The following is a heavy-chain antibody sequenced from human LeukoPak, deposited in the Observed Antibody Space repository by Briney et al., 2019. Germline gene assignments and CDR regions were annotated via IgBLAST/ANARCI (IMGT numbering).Heavy chain of an antibody. CDR1: GFTFDDYA. CDR3: VKGTALRWQTYYFDY. V-gene: IGHV3-9*03. D-gene: IGHD4-23*01. CDR2: ISWNSGSI. Sequence: GGSLRLSCAASGFTFDDYAMHWVRQAPGKGLEWVSGISWNSGSIGYADSVKGRFTISRDNAKNSLYLQMNSLRAEDMALYYCVKGTALRWQTYYFDYWGQGTLVTVSS. J-gene: IGHJ4*02.